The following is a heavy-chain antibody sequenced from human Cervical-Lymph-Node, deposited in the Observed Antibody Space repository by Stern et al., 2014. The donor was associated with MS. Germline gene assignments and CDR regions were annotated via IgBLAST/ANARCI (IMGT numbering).Heavy chain of an antibody. CDR1: GYTFTDYY. D-gene: IGHD4-17*01. CDR3: ATRSAPTTAIHRDAFDI. J-gene: IGHJ3*02. CDR2: VDPEDGET. Sequence: EVQLVQSGAEVKKPGATVKISCKVSGYTFTDYYMHWVQQAPGKGLEWMGLVDPEDGETIYAEKFQGRVTITADTSTDTAYMELSSLRSEDTAVYYCATRSAPTTAIHRDAFDIWGQGTMVTVSS. V-gene: IGHV1-69-2*01.